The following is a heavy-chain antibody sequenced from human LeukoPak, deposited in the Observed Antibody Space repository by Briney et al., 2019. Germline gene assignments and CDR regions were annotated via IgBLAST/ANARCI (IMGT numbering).Heavy chain of an antibody. J-gene: IGHJ4*02. Sequence: PGRSLRLSCAASGFTFSSYAMHWVRQAPGKGLEWVAVISYDGSNKYYADSVKGRFTISRDNSKNTLYLHMNSLRAEDTAVYYCARDDGSSWYYFDYWGQGTLVTVSS. CDR3: ARDDGSSWYYFDY. D-gene: IGHD6-13*01. CDR2: ISYDGSNK. CDR1: GFTFSSYA. V-gene: IGHV3-30*04.